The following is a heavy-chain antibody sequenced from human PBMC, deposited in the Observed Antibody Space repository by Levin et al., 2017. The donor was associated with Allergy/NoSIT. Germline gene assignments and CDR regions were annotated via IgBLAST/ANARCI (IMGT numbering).Heavy chain of an antibody. CDR1: GFTFTTFW. CDR2: MERDGSET. Sequence: PGGSLRLSCAASGFTFTTFWMTWVRQAPGKGLEWVANMERDGSETYYVDSVKGRFTISRDNAKNSVYLQMNSLRVDDTAVYYCAREEGWGYHYGMDVWGQGTTVTVSS. D-gene: IGHD3-16*02. J-gene: IGHJ6*02. CDR3: AREEGWGYHYGMDV. V-gene: IGHV3-7*01.